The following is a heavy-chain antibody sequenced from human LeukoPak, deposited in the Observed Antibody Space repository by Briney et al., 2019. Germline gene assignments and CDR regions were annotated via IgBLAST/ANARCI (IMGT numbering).Heavy chain of an antibody. D-gene: IGHD3-22*01. CDR3: ARVGYYEIGGAFDI. V-gene: IGHV3-13*01. CDR1: GFTFSSYD. J-gene: IGHJ3*02. Sequence: GGSLRLSCAASGFTFSSYDMHWVRQATGKGLEWVSAIGTAGDTYYPGSVKGRFTISRENAKNSLYLQMNSLRAEDTAVYYCARVGYYEIGGAFDIRGQGTMVTVSS. CDR2: IGTAGDT.